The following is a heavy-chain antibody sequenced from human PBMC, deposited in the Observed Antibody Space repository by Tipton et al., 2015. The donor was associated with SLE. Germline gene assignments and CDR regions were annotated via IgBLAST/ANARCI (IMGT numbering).Heavy chain of an antibody. Sequence: TLSLTCTVSGGSISSKNYYGGWIRQPPGKGLEWIGSIHSRGSTYDNPSFKSRVTISVDTSKNQFSLRLSSVTAADTAVYYCARGTGDADYWGQGTLVTVSS. CDR1: GGSISSKNYY. J-gene: IGHJ4*02. CDR2: IHSRGST. D-gene: IGHD7-27*01. V-gene: IGHV4-39*07. CDR3: ARGTGDADY.